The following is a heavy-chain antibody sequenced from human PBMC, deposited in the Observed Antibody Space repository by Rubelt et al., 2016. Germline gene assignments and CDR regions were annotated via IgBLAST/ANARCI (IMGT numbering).Heavy chain of an antibody. V-gene: IGHV1-2*06. CDR2: INPNSGGT. CDR3: ARGVGTAFDP. D-gene: IGHD1-1*01. J-gene: IGHJ5*02. CDR1: GYTFTGYY. Sequence: QVQLVQSGAEVKKPGASVKVSCKASGYTFTGYYMHWVRQAPGQGLEWMGRINPNSGGTNYARKVRGRVTMTRDTSSSTAYMELSRLRSDDTAVYYCARGVGTAFDPWGQGTLVTVSS.